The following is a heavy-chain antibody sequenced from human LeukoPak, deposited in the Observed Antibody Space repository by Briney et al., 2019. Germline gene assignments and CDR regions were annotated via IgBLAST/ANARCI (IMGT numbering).Heavy chain of an antibody. CDR3: AGAYSAYDPFDY. Sequence: PGGSLRLSCAASGFTFSNYWMHWVRQAPGKGLVWVSRLNADGNSITYADSVRGRFTISRDNAKNTVHLQMNSLRVEYTAIYFCAGAYSAYDPFDYWGQGTLVTVSS. D-gene: IGHD5-12*01. CDR1: GFTFSNYW. J-gene: IGHJ4*02. CDR2: LNADGNSI. V-gene: IGHV3-74*01.